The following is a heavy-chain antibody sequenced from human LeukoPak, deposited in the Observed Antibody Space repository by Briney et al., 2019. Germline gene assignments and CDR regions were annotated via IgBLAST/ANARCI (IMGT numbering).Heavy chain of an antibody. CDR1: GGTFSNYT. CDR2: IIPIFDTA. Sequence: GSSVKVSCKASGGTFSNYTINWVRQAPGQGLEWMGGIIPIFDTANYAQRFQGRVTITADESTSTAYLELSSLRSEDAAVYYCARGGQRIFDYWGQGTLVTVSS. CDR3: ARGGQRIFDY. V-gene: IGHV1-69*01. J-gene: IGHJ4*02.